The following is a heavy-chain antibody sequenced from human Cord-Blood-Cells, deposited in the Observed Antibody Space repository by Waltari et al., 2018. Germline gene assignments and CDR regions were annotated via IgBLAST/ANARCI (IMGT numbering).Heavy chain of an antibody. Sequence: EVQLVQSGAEVKKPGESLKISCTGSGYSFTSYWIGWVRQMTGKGLEWMGIIYPGDSDTRYSPSFQGQVTISADKSISTAYLQWSSLKASDTAMYYCARLGDRNCTNGVCYAFDIWGQGTMVTVSS. J-gene: IGHJ3*02. CDR2: IYPGDSDT. D-gene: IGHD2-8*01. CDR3: ARLGDRNCTNGVCYAFDI. CDR1: GYSFTSYW. V-gene: IGHV5-51*01.